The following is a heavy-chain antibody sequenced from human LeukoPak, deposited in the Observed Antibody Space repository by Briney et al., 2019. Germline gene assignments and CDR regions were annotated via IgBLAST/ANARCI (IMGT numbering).Heavy chain of an antibody. CDR2: IHHSGGT. V-gene: IGHV4-4*02. CDR3: ATRWVLTGEPY. D-gene: IGHD7-27*01. CDR1: SGSISSTEW. J-gene: IGHJ4*02. Sequence: PSGTLSLTCALSSGSISSTEWYTWVRQPPGQGLEWIGEIHHSGGTNYNVSLKSRVTISLDKSKNHFSLDLTSMTAADTAVYYCATRWVLTGEPYWGRGTLVTVSS.